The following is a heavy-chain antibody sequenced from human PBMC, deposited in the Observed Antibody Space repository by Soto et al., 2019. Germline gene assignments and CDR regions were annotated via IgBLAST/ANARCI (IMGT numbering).Heavy chain of an antibody. J-gene: IGHJ6*03. CDR3: ALGYSSSSAYYYYMDV. CDR1: GFTVSSNY. D-gene: IGHD6-6*01. V-gene: IGHV3-53*04. Sequence: EVQLVESGGGLVQPGGSLRLSCAASGFTVSSNYMSWVRQAPGKGLEWVSVIYSGGSTYYADSVKGRFTISSHNSKNTLYLQMTSLRAGATAVYYCALGYSSSSAYYYYMDVGGKGTTFTVSS. CDR2: IYSGGST.